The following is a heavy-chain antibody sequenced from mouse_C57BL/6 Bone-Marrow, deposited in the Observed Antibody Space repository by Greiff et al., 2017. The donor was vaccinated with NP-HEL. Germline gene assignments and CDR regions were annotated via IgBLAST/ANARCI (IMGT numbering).Heavy chain of an antibody. V-gene: IGHV1-83*01. CDR1: GYTFTDYN. CDR3: AKGRGGYYFDY. Sequence: VQLQQSGPELVKPGASVKMSCKASGYTFTDYNMHWVKQRTGQGLEWIGEIYPRSGNTYYNEKFKGKATLTADKSSSTAYMELRSLTSEDSAVYFCAKGRGGYYFDYWGQGTTLTVSS. J-gene: IGHJ2*01. CDR2: IYPRSGNT.